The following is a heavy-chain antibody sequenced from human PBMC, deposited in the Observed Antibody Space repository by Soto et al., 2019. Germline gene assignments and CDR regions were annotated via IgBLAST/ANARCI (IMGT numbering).Heavy chain of an antibody. CDR1: GFTFSSDD. V-gene: IGHV3-30*03. J-gene: IGHJ4*02. CDR3: FGNLLWMGY. Sequence: GGSLRLSCAASGFTFSSDDWHWVRQAPGKGLEWVALISNDGYKKYYVDYVKGRLTIARDHYTITVFLRMNSLRAEDRVVQYCFGNLLWMGYWGQGTLGNVSS. CDR2: ISNDGYKK. D-gene: IGHD3-16*01.